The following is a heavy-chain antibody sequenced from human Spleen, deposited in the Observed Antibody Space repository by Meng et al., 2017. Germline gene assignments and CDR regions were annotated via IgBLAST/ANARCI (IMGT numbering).Heavy chain of an antibody. V-gene: IGHV4-34*01. CDR3: RLAYCDSDCGDY. CDR2: INNSGTT. J-gene: IGHJ4*02. Sequence: QLQLQQWGAGLLKPSETLSLTCAVYGESFSGYYWSWIRQPPGKGLEWIGGINNSGTTDYNPSLKSRVTMSVVTSKKQFSLKLSSVTAADTALYYCRLAYCDSDCGDYWGQGTLVTVSS. D-gene: IGHD2-21*02. CDR1: GESFSGYY.